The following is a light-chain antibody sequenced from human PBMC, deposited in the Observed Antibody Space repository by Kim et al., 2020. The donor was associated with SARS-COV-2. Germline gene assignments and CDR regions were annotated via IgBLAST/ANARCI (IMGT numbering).Light chain of an antibody. CDR3: QQYNKWGA. CDR2: AAS. V-gene: IGKV3-15*01. Sequence: SVAPGESATLSCRASQSVGRDLAWYQQKPGQAPRLLIYAASTRATGVPVSFSGSGSGTEFTLSISSLQSEDFAVYYCQQYNKWGAFGQGTKVDIK. CDR1: QSVGRD. J-gene: IGKJ1*01.